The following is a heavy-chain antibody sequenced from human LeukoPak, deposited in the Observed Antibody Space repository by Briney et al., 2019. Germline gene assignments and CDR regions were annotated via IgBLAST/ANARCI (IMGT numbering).Heavy chain of an antibody. D-gene: IGHD1-26*01. Sequence: ASVKVSCKASGYTFTSYDINWVRQATGQGLEWMGWMNPNSGNTGYAQKFQGRVTITRNTSISTAYMELSSLRSEDTAVYYCARGTTASYFNWFDPWGQGTLVTVSS. V-gene: IGHV1-8*03. CDR3: ARGTTASYFNWFDP. J-gene: IGHJ5*02. CDR2: MNPNSGNT. CDR1: GYTFTSYD.